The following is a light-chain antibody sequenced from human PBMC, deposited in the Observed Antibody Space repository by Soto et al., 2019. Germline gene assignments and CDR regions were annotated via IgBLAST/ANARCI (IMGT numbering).Light chain of an antibody. J-gene: IGKJ4*02. V-gene: IGKV1-5*01. CDR1: QSVSGW. CDR2: DAS. Sequence: DIQMTQSPATLSASVGDTVTVTCRASQSVSGWLAWYQQKPGEAPKLLIYDASAFPRGGPSRFSGSGSGTKYTLTIASLQPDDFATYYCQQHETCSSTFAPGTKVEI. CDR3: QQHETCSST.